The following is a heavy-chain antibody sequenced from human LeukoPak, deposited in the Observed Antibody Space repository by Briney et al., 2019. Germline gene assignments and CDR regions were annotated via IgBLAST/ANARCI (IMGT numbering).Heavy chain of an antibody. V-gene: IGHV4-4*02. D-gene: IGHD3-3*02. J-gene: IGHJ4*02. Sequence: SETLSLTCAVSGVSITDNWWSWVRQPPGKGLEWIGEILHTGPTNFNPSLKSRVTISVDTSKNQFSLKLSSVTAADTAVYYCARDGNALALFDYWGQRTLVTVSS. CDR3: ARDGNALALFDY. CDR1: GVSITDNW. CDR2: ILHTGPT.